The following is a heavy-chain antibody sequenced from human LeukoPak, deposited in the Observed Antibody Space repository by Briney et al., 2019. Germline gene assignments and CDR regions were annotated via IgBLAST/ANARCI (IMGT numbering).Heavy chain of an antibody. V-gene: IGHV3-49*03. D-gene: IGHD1-26*01. Sequence: GGSLRLSCTASGFTFGDYGMSWFRQAPGKGLEWVGFIRTKAYGGTTEYAASVKDRFTISRDDSKSIAYLQMNSLKTEDTAVYFCTRVPQVGTTVWRVYYWGQGTLVTVSS. CDR1: GFTFGDYG. CDR2: IRTKAYGGTT. J-gene: IGHJ4*02. CDR3: TRVPQVGTTVWRVYY.